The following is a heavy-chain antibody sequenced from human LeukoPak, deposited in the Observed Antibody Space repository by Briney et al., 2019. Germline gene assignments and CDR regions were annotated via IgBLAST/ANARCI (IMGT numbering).Heavy chain of an antibody. CDR3: ARHSYDSSGYYYERIDY. J-gene: IGHJ4*02. Sequence: SVKVSCKASGGTFSSYAISWVRQAPGQGLEWMGRIIPILGIANYAQKFQGRVTITADKSTSTAYMELSSLRSEDTAVYYCARHSYDSSGYYYERIDYWGQGTLVTVSS. V-gene: IGHV1-69*04. D-gene: IGHD3-22*01. CDR2: IIPILGIA. CDR1: GGTFSSYA.